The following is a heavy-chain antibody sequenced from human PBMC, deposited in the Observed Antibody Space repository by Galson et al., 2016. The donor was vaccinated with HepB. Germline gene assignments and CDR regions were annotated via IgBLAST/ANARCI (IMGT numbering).Heavy chain of an antibody. D-gene: IGHD2-2*01. CDR1: GYTFTSYY. CDR3: AREVGDCNSLSCSRQCLYH. Sequence: SVKVSCKASGYTFTSYYMHWVRQAPGQGLEWMGIINPSNGNINYAQMFQGRVTMTTDTSTNTMYMELSSLTSDDTAVYYCAREVGDCNSLSCSRQCLYHWGQGTLFTVSS. V-gene: IGHV1-46*01. CDR2: INPSNGNI. J-gene: IGHJ5*02.